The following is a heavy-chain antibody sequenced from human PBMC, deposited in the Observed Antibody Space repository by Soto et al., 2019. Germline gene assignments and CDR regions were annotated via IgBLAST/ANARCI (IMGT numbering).Heavy chain of an antibody. V-gene: IGHV3-23*01. CDR3: AKRVGANPHLG. Sequence: EVQLLESGGGLVQPGGSLRLACAASGFPFSSYAMSWVRQAPGKGLEWVSAISGSGGSTYYADSVKGRFTISRDNSKNTLYLQMNSLRAEDTAVYYCAKRVGANPHLGWVQGTLVTVSS. D-gene: IGHD3-3*01. CDR2: ISGSGGST. CDR1: GFPFSSYA. J-gene: IGHJ4*02.